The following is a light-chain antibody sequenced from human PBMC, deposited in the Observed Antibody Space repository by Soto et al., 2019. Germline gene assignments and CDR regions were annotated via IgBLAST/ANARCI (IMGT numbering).Light chain of an antibody. CDR2: AAS. Sequence: DIQMTQSPSSLSASVGDRVSITCRASQTIGSYLNWHQQKPGKAPKSLIYAASNLQSGVSSRFSGSGPGTDFTLTISSLHPEDFATYYCQQSYRTPITFGQGTRLEIK. J-gene: IGKJ5*01. V-gene: IGKV1-39*01. CDR3: QQSYRTPIT. CDR1: QTIGSY.